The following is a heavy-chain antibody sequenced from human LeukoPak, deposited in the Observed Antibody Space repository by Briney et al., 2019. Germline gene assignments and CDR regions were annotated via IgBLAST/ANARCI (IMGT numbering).Heavy chain of an antibody. D-gene: IGHD3-10*01. CDR3: ASSYYYGSGSYVGMDV. J-gene: IGHJ6*02. Sequence: SGGSLGNSTGESGVSGNSKYISCGRISPGKRLEWVSVIYSGGSTYYADSVKGGFTISRHNSKNTLYLQMNSLRAEDTAVYYCASSYYYGSGSYVGMDVWGQGTTVTVSS. CDR1: GVSGNSKY. CDR2: IYSGGST. V-gene: IGHV3-53*04.